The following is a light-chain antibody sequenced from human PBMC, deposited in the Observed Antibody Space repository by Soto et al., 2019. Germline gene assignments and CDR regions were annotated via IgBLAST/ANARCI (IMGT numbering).Light chain of an antibody. CDR1: SSDVGGYDY. Sequence: QSALTQPASVSGSPGQSITISCTGTSSDVGGYDYFSWYQQHPGKAPKLMIYDVSNRPSGVSDRFSGSKSGNTASLTISGLQAEDEADYYCSSYTTSSTPVVFGGGTQLTVL. CDR2: DVS. V-gene: IGLV2-14*01. J-gene: IGLJ2*01. CDR3: SSYTTSSTPVV.